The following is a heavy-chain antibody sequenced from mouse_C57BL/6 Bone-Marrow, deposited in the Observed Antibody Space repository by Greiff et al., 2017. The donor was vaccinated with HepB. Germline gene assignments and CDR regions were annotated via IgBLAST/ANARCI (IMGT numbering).Heavy chain of an antibody. Sequence: VQLVESGAELARPGASVKLSCKASGYTFTSYGISWVKQRTGQGLEWIGEIYPRSGNTYYNEKFKGKATLTADKSSSTAYMELRSLTSEDSAVYFCARKGNYGGYFDVWGTGTTVTVSS. V-gene: IGHV1-81*01. CDR3: ARKGNYGGYFDV. D-gene: IGHD1-1*02. J-gene: IGHJ1*03. CDR1: GYTFTSYG. CDR2: IYPRSGNT.